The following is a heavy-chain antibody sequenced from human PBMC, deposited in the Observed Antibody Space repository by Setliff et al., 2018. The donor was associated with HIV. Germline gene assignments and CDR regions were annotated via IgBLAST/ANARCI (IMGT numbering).Heavy chain of an antibody. Sequence: ASVKVSCKASGGTFSSSAISWVRQAPGQGLEWMGWLRTGTGDTSYSVKLQGRVTMSEDTSTDTAYMELTSLRSEDTAVYYCATRAYDSSGYLRSRVSGAAFDIWGQGTMVTVSS. CDR2: LRTGTGDT. J-gene: IGHJ3*02. CDR1: GGTFSSSA. V-gene: IGHV1-18*01. D-gene: IGHD3-22*01. CDR3: ATRAYDSSGYLRSRVSGAAFDI.